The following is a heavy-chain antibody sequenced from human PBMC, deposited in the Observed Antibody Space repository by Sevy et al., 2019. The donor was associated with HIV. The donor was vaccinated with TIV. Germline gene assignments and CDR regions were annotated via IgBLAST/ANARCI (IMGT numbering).Heavy chain of an antibody. CDR1: GFIFSSFG. J-gene: IGHJ6*02. CDR3: AKDYSTGWYGYYYGMDV. Sequence: AGSLRLSCAASGFIFSSFGMHWVRQAPGKGLEWVAFIHYKGSDKYYADAVKGRYTISRDNSKNTVYLQMSSLRAEDTAVYYCAKDYSTGWYGYYYGMDVRGQGTTVTVSS. CDR2: IHYKGSDK. D-gene: IGHD6-19*01. V-gene: IGHV3-30*02.